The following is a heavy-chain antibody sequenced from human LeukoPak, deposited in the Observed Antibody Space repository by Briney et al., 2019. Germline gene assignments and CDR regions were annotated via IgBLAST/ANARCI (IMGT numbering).Heavy chain of an antibody. CDR3: ARNDDYGDYLVFDI. D-gene: IGHD4-17*01. CDR1: GGSISSSSYY. J-gene: IGHJ3*02. CDR2: IYYSGST. V-gene: IGHV4-39*01. Sequence: SETLSLTCTVSGGSISSSSYYWGWIRQPPGKGLEWIGSIYYSGSTYYNPSLKSRVTISVDTSKNQFSLKLSSVTAADTAVYYCARNDDYGDYLVFDISGQGTMVTVSS.